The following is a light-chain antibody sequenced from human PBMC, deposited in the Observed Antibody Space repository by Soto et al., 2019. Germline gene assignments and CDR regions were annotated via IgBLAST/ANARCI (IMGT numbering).Light chain of an antibody. Sequence: IVLTQSPGTLSLSPGERATLSCRASQSVTSSYLAWYQHKPGQPPRLLIYGASSRATGIPDRFSGSGSGTDFTLTISRLEPEDFAVYYCQQYGSSPYIFGRGTKLEIK. CDR2: GAS. CDR1: QSVTSSY. CDR3: QQYGSSPYI. V-gene: IGKV3-20*01. J-gene: IGKJ2*01.